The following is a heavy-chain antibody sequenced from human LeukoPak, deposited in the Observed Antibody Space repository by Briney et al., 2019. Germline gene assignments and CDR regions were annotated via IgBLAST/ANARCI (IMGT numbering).Heavy chain of an antibody. CDR3: ARLREIPVFGVVTKSTSYFDY. CDR1: GFTFTNYW. J-gene: IGHJ4*02. Sequence: GGSLRLSCAASGFTFTNYWMSWVRQAPGKGLELVANIKEDRSGKYYVDSVKGRFTISRDNAKNSLYLQMNSLRAEDTAVYYCARLREIPVFGVVTKSTSYFDYWGQGTLVTVSS. D-gene: IGHD3-3*01. V-gene: IGHV3-7*01. CDR2: IKEDRSGK.